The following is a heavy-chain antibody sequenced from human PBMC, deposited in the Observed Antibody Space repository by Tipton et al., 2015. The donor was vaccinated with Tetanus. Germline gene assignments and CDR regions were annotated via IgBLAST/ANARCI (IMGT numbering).Heavy chain of an antibody. V-gene: IGHV4-59*01. D-gene: IGHD5-12*01. CDR2: LYFSGNT. Sequence: LRLSCTVSGASISTYSWTWIRQSPGKGLEWIAYLYFSGNTNYNPSLKTRVTMSPDTSKNQVSLRLNSVTAADTAVHYCARAGEGGYDATMGFYYYYMDVWGKGTTVTVSS. CDR3: ARAGEGGYDATMGFYYYYMDV. J-gene: IGHJ6*03. CDR1: GASISTYS.